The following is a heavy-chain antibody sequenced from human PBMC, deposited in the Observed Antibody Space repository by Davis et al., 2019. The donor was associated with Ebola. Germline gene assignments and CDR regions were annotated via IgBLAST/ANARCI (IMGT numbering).Heavy chain of an antibody. CDR3: ARTNAFDS. J-gene: IGHJ3*01. V-gene: IGHV4-34*01. CDR1: GGSFSYY. D-gene: IGHD4-11*01. Sequence: PSETLSLTCVVSGGSFSYYWSWIRQPPGKGLEWIGEVNQFGNTNYNPSLKSRFTMSVDTPNKQLSLKLSSVTAADTAVYYCARTNAFDSWGQGTMVTVSP. CDR2: VNQFGNT.